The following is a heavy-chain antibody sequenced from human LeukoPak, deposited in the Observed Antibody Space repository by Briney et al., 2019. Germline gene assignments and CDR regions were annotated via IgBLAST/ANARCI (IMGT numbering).Heavy chain of an antibody. V-gene: IGHV4-38-2*02. J-gene: IGHJ6*02. D-gene: IGHD5-18*01. CDR1: GYSISSGYY. Sequence: SETLSLTCTVSGYSISSGYYWGWIRQPPGKGLEWIGSIYHSGSTYYNPSLKSRVTISVDTSKNQFSLKLSSVTAADTAVYYCAREVGRYSYGWNYYYYGMDVWGQGTTVTVSS. CDR3: AREVGRYSYGWNYYYYGMDV. CDR2: IYHSGST.